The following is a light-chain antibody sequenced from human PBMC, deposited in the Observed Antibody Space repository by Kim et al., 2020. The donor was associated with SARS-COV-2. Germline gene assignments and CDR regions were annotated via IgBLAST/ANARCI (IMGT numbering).Light chain of an antibody. V-gene: IGLV2-14*03. J-gene: IGLJ1*01. CDR1: SSSVGSYNY. Sequence: GHCITISRTGTSSSVGSYNYDSCYQDHPGKAPKLMIFYVNNRPSGLFNRFSGSKSGNTASLTISGLQAEDEADYYCSSYATTRSYVFGTGTKVTVL. CDR2: YVN. CDR3: SSYATTRSYV.